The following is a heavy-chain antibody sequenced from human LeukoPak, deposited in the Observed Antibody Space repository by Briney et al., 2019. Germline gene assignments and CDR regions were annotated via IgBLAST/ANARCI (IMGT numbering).Heavy chain of an antibody. CDR2: VYYNGNT. Sequence: PSETLSLTCTVSGDSISTYYWSWIRQPPGKGLEWIGYVYYNGNTNYNPSLKSRVTISLDTSKNQFSLKLSSVTAADTAVYYCARGGLGGITAYSNYLFDYWGQRTLVTVSS. CDR3: ARGGLGGITAYSNYLFDY. V-gene: IGHV4-59*08. CDR1: GDSISTYY. D-gene: IGHD4-11*01. J-gene: IGHJ4*02.